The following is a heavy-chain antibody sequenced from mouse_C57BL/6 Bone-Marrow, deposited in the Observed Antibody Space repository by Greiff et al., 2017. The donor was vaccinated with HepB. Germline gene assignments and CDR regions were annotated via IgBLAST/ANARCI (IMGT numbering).Heavy chain of an antibody. V-gene: IGHV2-2*01. D-gene: IGHD2-5*01. CDR1: GFSLTSYG. CDR3: ARPYYSNYEFAY. CDR2: IWGGGST. Sequence: VQLVESGPGLVQPSQSLSITCTVSGFSLTSYGVHWVRQSPGKGLEWLGVIWGGGSTDYNAAFISRLSISKDNSKSQVFFKMNSLQADDTAIYYCARPYYSNYEFAYWGQGTLVTVSA. J-gene: IGHJ3*01.